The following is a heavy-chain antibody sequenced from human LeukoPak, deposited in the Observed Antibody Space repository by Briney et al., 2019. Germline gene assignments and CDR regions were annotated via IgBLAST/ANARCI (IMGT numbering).Heavy chain of an antibody. CDR1: GGSISSSSYY. J-gene: IGHJ4*02. Sequence: SETLSLTCTVSGGSISSSSYYWGWIRQPPGKGLEWIGSIYYSGSTYYNPSLKSRVTISVDRSKNQFSLKLSSVTAADTAVYYCARGGGAPHLFDYWGQGTLVTVSS. CDR2: IYYSGST. D-gene: IGHD1-26*01. V-gene: IGHV4-39*07. CDR3: ARGGGAPHLFDY.